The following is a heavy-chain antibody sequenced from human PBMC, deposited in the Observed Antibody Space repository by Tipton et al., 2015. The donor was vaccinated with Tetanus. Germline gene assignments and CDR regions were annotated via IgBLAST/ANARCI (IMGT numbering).Heavy chain of an antibody. Sequence: LRLSCSVTGGSLRGGDYHWSWIRQPPGKGLEWLAYVSSSGRTNYNPSLKSGVTISLDTSKSQFSLRLTSVTAADTAVYYCARSKLLWFGESLSGFDSWGQGTLVTVSA. CDR2: VSSSGRT. CDR3: ARSKLLWFGESLSGFDS. CDR1: GGSLRGGDYH. D-gene: IGHD3-10*01. J-gene: IGHJ4*02. V-gene: IGHV4-61*08.